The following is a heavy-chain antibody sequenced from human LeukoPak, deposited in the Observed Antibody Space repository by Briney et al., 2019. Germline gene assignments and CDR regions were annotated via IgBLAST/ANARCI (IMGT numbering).Heavy chain of an antibody. D-gene: IGHD5-24*01. V-gene: IGHV3-21*01. CDR3: ARDFRTQLDGLNPPYHFDY. Sequence: GGSLRLSCAASGFTISSHSMNWVRQAPGKGPEWVSSISSSSSRIYFADSVKGRFTISRDNAKNSLYLQMNSLRPEDTAVYYCARDFRTQLDGLNPPYHFDYWGQGTLVTVSS. J-gene: IGHJ4*02. CDR1: GFTISSHS. CDR2: ISSSSSRI.